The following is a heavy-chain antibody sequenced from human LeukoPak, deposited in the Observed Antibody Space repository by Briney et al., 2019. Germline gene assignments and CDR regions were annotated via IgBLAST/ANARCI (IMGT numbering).Heavy chain of an antibody. CDR1: GYTLTELS. CDR3: ATMLAAAGAGGFDY. V-gene: IGHV1-24*01. D-gene: IGHD6-13*01. CDR2: FDPEDGET. Sequence: ASVNVSCKFSGYTLTELSMHWVRQAPGKGLEWMGGFDPEDGETIYAQKFQGRVTMTEDTSTDTAYMELSSLRSEDTAVYYCATMLAAAGAGGFDYWGQGTLVTVSS. J-gene: IGHJ4*02.